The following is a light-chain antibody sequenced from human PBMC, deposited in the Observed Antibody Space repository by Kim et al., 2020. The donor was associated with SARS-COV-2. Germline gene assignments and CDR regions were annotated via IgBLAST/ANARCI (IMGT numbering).Light chain of an antibody. CDR1: SLRSYY. CDR3: NSRDSSGNHWV. V-gene: IGLV3-19*01. Sequence: RQTGTSTCQGDSLRSYYASWYQQKPGQAPVLVIYGKNNRPSGIPDRFSGSSSGNTASLTITGAQAEDEADYYCNSRDSSGNHWVFGGGTQLTVL. CDR2: GKN. J-gene: IGLJ3*02.